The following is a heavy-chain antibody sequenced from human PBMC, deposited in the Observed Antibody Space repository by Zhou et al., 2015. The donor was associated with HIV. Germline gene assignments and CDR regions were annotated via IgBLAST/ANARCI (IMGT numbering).Heavy chain of an antibody. J-gene: IGHJ2*01. CDR1: GYTFTNYA. CDR3: ARDRGAARPDWRYFDL. Sequence: QVQLVQSGAEVKKPGASVKVSCKASGYTFTNYAISWVRQAPGQGLEWMGWINADNGKTNYAQKFQGRVTLTTDRSTRTAYMELRSLRSDDAAMYYCARDRGAARPDWRYFDLWGRGTLVTVSS. D-gene: IGHD6-6*01. CDR2: INADNGKT. V-gene: IGHV1-18*01.